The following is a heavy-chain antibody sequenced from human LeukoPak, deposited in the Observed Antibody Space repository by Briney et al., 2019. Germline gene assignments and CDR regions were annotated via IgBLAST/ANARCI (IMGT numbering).Heavy chain of an antibody. V-gene: IGHV1-8*03. J-gene: IGHJ4*02. CDR3: ARRWAAAGTQHFDY. CDR1: GYTFTSYD. CDR2: MNPNSGNT. Sequence: ASVKVSCKASGYTFTSYDINWVRQATGQGLEWMGWMNPNSGNTGYAQKFQGRVTITRNTSISTAYMELSSLRSEDTAVYYCARRWAAAGTQHFDYWGQGTLVTVSS. D-gene: IGHD6-13*01.